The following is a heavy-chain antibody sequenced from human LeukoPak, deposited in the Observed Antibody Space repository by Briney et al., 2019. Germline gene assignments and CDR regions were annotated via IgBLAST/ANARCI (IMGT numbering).Heavy chain of an antibody. V-gene: IGHV3-43D*03. Sequence: GGSLRLSCAASGFTFDDYAMHWVRQAPGKGLEWVSLISWDGGSTYYADSVKGRFTISRDNSKNSLYLQMNSLRAEDTALYYCAKGPYYYDSSGYSAFDIWGQGTMVTVSS. J-gene: IGHJ3*02. CDR2: ISWDGGST. CDR1: GFTFDDYA. CDR3: AKGPYYYDSSGYSAFDI. D-gene: IGHD3-22*01.